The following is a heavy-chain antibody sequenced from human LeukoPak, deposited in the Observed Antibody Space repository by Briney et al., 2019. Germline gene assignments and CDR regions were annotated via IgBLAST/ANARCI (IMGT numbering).Heavy chain of an antibody. CDR2: IYTSGST. Sequence: PSETPSLTCTVSGGSISSYYWSWIRQPAGKGLEWIGRIYTSGSTNYNPSLKSRVTMSVDTSKNQFSLKLSSVTAADTAVYYCARGSPPSRGYSGYDLIIPDYWGQGTLVTVSS. CDR3: ARGSPPSRGYSGYDLIIPDY. D-gene: IGHD5-12*01. V-gene: IGHV4-4*07. CDR1: GGSISSYY. J-gene: IGHJ4*02.